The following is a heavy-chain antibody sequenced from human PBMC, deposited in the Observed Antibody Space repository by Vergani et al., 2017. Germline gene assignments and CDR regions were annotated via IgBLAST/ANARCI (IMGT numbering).Heavy chain of an antibody. CDR1: GFTFSSHG. D-gene: IGHD1/OR15-1a*01. CDR3: ARWDNEKSLDS. J-gene: IGHJ5*01. Sequence: QVQLVESEGGVVQPGRSLTLSCVASGFTFSSHGMHWVRQAPGKGLEWVAVIWHDGSNKYYGDAVKGRFTISRDNSKNTLYLQMNSLRVEDTAVYYCARWDNEKSLDSWGQGTLVTVSS. V-gene: IGHV3-33*01. CDR2: IWHDGSNK.